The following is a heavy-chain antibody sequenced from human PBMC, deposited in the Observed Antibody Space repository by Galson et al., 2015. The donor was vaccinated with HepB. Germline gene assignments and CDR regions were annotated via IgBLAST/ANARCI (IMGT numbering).Heavy chain of an antibody. CDR2: ISYDGNNK. CDR1: GFTFTSYS. Sequence: LRLSCAASGFTFTSYSMDWVRQAPGKGLEWVAVISYDGNNKYYADSVRGRFTISRDNSKNTLYLQMDSLRAEDTAVYYCARAPPNLNTVYYYYFYAMEVWGQGTTVTVSS. CDR3: ARAPPNLNTVYYYYFYAMEV. D-gene: IGHD2-2*02. V-gene: IGHV3-30*04. J-gene: IGHJ6*02.